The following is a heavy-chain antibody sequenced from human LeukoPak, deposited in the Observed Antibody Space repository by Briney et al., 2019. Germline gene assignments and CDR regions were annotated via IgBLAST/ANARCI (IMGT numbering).Heavy chain of an antibody. CDR1: GGSININNW. J-gene: IGHJ5*02. Sequence: SGTLSLTCAVSGGSININNWWSWVRQPPGKGLEWIGEIFHNGNTNYSPSLKSRVTISVDKSKNQFSLRLNSVTAADTAVYYCAKTALGYCSGGSCYWFDPWGQGTLVTVSS. CDR3: AKTALGYCSGGSCYWFDP. V-gene: IGHV4-4*02. CDR2: IFHNGNT. D-gene: IGHD2-15*01.